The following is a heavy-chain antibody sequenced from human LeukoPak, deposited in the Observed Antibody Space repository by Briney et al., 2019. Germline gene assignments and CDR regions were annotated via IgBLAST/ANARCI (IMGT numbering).Heavy chain of an antibody. V-gene: IGHV3-33*06. CDR3: AKERYSSGWSDSFDY. J-gene: IGHJ4*02. CDR2: ILFDGSNK. D-gene: IGHD6-19*01. Sequence: GGSLRLSCEASGFTFSTYGMHWVRQAPGKWLEWVALILFDGSNKYYADSVKGRFTISRDNSKNTLYLQMNSLRAEDTAVYYCAKERYSSGWSDSFDYWGQGTLVTVSS. CDR1: GFTFSTYG.